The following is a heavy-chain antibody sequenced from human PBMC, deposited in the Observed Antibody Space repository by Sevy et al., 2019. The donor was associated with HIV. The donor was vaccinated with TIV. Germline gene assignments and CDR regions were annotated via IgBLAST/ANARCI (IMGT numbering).Heavy chain of an antibody. CDR1: GDSISNYY. CDR3: ARGLTTVTDY. V-gene: IGHV4-59*01. Sequence: SETLSLTCTVSGDSISNYYWSWIRQPPGKGLEWIGYIYYSGSTNSTPSLKSRVTISVDTSKNQFSLKLSSVTAADTAVYYCARGLTTVTDYWGQGTLVTVSS. J-gene: IGHJ4*02. CDR2: IYYSGST. D-gene: IGHD4-17*01.